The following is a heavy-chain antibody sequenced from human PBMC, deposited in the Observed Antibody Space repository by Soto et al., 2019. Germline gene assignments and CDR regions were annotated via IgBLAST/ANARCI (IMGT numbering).Heavy chain of an antibody. Sequence: EVQLVESGGDLVQPGGSLRLSCAVSGFTFTNNWIHWVRQAPGKGLLWVSRLTGGTATGYADSVRGRFTISGDAAKNTLYLQMNGLRAEDTAVYYCTTVFDYWGRGTLVTVSS. J-gene: IGHJ4*02. CDR3: TTVFDY. CDR2: LTGGTAT. D-gene: IGHD1-1*01. CDR1: GFTFTNNW. V-gene: IGHV3-74*01.